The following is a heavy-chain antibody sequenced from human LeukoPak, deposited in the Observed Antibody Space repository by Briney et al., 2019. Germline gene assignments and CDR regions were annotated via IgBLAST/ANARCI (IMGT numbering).Heavy chain of an antibody. J-gene: IGHJ3*02. CDR2: IDYRGST. Sequence: PSETLSLTCTVSGGSLIHYCWSWVRQPPGKGLEWIAYIDYRGSTTYNPSLRSRVTISVDTSRNQFSLKLSSVTAADTAVYYCARSRSGYSYDHAAFEIWGQGTVVTVSS. CDR1: GGSLIHYC. D-gene: IGHD5-18*01. CDR3: ARSRSGYSYDHAAFEI. V-gene: IGHV4-59*01.